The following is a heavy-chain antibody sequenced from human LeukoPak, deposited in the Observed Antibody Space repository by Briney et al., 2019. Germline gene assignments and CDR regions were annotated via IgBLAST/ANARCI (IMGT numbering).Heavy chain of an antibody. CDR3: ARGDGYYYNFDD. J-gene: IGHJ4*02. CDR1: GFTFSSYS. CDR2: IKQDGSET. V-gene: IGHV3-7*04. D-gene: IGHD5-24*01. Sequence: GGSLRLSCAASGFTFSSYSMSCLRQAPGKGVEGVGNIKQDGSETKSVDSVKGGFTISRDNAKNSLYLQLNSLRAEDTAVYYCARGDGYYYNFDDWGQGTLVTVSS.